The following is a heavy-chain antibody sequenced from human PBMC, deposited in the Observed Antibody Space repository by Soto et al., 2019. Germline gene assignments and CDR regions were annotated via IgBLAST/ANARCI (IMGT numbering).Heavy chain of an antibody. V-gene: IGHV1-46*01. J-gene: IGHJ4*02. D-gene: IGHD3-3*01. CDR1: GYTFTSYY. CDR2: INPSGGST. CDR3: ARDKGIRFLEWLFDY. Sequence: KVPCKSSGYTFTSYYMHWVRQAPGQGLEWMGIINPSGGSTSYAQKFQGRVTMTRDTSTSTVYMELSSLRSEDTAVYYCARDKGIRFLEWLFDYWGQGTLVTVSS.